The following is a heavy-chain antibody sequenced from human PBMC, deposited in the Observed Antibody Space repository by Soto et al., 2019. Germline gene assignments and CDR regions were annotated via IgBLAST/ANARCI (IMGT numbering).Heavy chain of an antibody. V-gene: IGHV3-23*01. D-gene: IGHD5-18*01. CDR1: RFTFNIYA. CDR3: AREYIPHSNGQEGASDY. J-gene: IGHJ4*02. CDR2: ISGSSGYT. Sequence: EVQLLESGGGLVQPGTSLRLSCAASRFTFNIYAMTWVRQAPGKGLEWVSSISGSSGYTYYADSVKGRFTISRDNSKNTLFLQMTSLRANDTAVYYCAREYIPHSNGQEGASDYWGQGSLVTVSS.